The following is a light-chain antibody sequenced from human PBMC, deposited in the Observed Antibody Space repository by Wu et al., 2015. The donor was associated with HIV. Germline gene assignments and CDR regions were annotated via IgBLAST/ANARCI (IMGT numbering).Light chain of an antibody. CDR3: QQYVSSPFT. CDR1: QSVSSS. Sequence: EIVLTQSPATLSLSPGETATLSCRASQSVSSSLAWYQQKPGQTPRLLFFNTSNRATGIPPRFSGRGSETDFTLTITRLEPEDFAVYFCQQYVSSPFTFGGGTKVEIK. V-gene: IGKV3-11*01. J-gene: IGKJ4*01. CDR2: NTS.